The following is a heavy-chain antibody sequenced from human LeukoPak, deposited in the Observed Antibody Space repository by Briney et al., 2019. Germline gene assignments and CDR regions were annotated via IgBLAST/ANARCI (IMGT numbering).Heavy chain of an antibody. CDR3: ARGRITGYSSSWSFDP. CDR2: INRGST. J-gene: IGHJ5*02. V-gene: IGHV4-34*01. D-gene: IGHD6-13*01. Sequence: SETLSLTCAVYGGSFSGYYWSWIRQPPGKGLEWIGEINRGSTNYNPSFKSRVTISVDTSKNQFSLKLSSVTAADTAVYYCARGRITGYSSSWSFDPWGQGTLVTVSS. CDR1: GGSFSGYY.